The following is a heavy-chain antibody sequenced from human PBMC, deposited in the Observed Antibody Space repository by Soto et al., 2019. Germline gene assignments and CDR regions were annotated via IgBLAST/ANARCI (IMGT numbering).Heavy chain of an antibody. CDR2: IYYSGST. J-gene: IGHJ6*02. CDR3: ARDQIVATTEKNYYYYYGMDV. D-gene: IGHD5-12*01. Sequence: SETLSLTCTVSGGSISSGDYYWSWIRQPPGKGLEWIGYIYYSGSTYYNPSLKSRVTISVDTSKNQFSLKLSSVTAADTAVYYCARDQIVATTEKNYYYYYGMDVWGQRTTVTVSS. CDR1: GGSISSGDYY. V-gene: IGHV4-30-4*01.